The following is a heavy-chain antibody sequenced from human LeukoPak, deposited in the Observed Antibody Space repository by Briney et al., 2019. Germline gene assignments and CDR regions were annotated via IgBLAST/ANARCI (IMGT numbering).Heavy chain of an antibody. V-gene: IGHV3-15*01. CDR2: IKSKTDGGAT. CDR1: GFSFSNAW. D-gene: IGHD3-10*01. J-gene: IGHJ4*02. CDR3: TTEIGWFGDSESDY. Sequence: GGSLRPSCTASGFSFSNAWMSWVRQAPGKGLEWVGRIKSKTDGGATDYAAPVKGRFIISRDDSQNTLYLHMNSLKTEDTAVYYCTTEIGWFGDSESDYWGQGTLVTVSS.